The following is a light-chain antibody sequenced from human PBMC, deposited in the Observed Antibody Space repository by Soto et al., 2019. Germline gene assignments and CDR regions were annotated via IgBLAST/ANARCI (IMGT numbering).Light chain of an antibody. Sequence: QSASVSGSPGQSITLSCTGTSSDVGTYNLVSWYQQHPGKAPKLMIYEVSKRPSGVSNRFSGSKSGNTASLTISGLQAEDEANYYCCSYAGSSTVFGGGTKLTVL. V-gene: IGLV2-23*02. CDR1: SSDVGTYNL. J-gene: IGLJ3*02. CDR2: EVS. CDR3: CSYAGSSTV.